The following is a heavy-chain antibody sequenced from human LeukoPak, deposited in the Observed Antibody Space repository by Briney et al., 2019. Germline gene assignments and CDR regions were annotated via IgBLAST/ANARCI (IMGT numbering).Heavy chain of an antibody. CDR3: VEAPYYYDSSGRRVNWFDP. V-gene: IGHV4-39*01. J-gene: IGHJ5*01. D-gene: IGHD3-22*01. CDR1: VGSLSSSSYY. Sequence: PSETLSLTCTVSVGSLSSSSYYWGWIRQPPGKGLEWVGCIYYSGSTYYNPSLKSRVTIYVDTSKNQFSLKPSSVTAADTAVYYCVEAPYYYDSSGRRVNWFDPWGQGTLVTVSS. CDR2: IYYSGST.